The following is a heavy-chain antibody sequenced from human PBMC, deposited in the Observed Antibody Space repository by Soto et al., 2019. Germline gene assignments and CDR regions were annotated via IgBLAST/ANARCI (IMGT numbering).Heavy chain of an antibody. J-gene: IGHJ6*02. D-gene: IGHD2-2*02. CDR2: IWYDGSNK. CDR3: ARDHCSSTSCYTPPTARDYYYYGMDV. Sequence: QVQLVESGGGVVQPGRSLRLSCAASGFTFSSYGMHWVRQAPGKGLEWVAVIWYDGSNKYYADSVKGRFTISRDNSKNTRYLQMTSLRAEDTAVYYCARDHCSSTSCYTPPTARDYYYYGMDVWGQGTTVTVSS. V-gene: IGHV3-33*01. CDR1: GFTFSSYG.